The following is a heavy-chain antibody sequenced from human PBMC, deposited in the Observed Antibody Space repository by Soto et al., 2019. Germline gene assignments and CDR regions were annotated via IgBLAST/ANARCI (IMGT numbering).Heavy chain of an antibody. CDR2: INTYHGNT. J-gene: IGHJ6*02. CDR3: ARSPGYSASWGYFYYGMKI. Sequence: QVQLVQSGAELKKPGASVKVSCKASGYTFTNYGISWVRQAPGQGLEWMGWINTYHGNTKYAQKLQGRVTMTKDTSTSTAYMELTSLRSDATAVYYWARSPGYSASWGYFYYGMKIWGQGTTVIVSS. V-gene: IGHV1-18*01. D-gene: IGHD6-13*01. CDR1: GYTFTNYG.